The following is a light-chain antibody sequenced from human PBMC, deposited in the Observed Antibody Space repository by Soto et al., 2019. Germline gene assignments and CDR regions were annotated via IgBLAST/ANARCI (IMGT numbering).Light chain of an antibody. CDR1: QGISNY. J-gene: IGKJ1*01. V-gene: IGKV1-27*01. Sequence: DIQMTQSPSSLSASVGDRVTIACGASQGISNYLAWYQQKPGKVPKLLIYAASTLQSGVPSRFSGSGSGTDFTLTISSLQPEDVATYYCQKYNGAPRAFGQGTKVEIK. CDR2: AAS. CDR3: QKYNGAPRA.